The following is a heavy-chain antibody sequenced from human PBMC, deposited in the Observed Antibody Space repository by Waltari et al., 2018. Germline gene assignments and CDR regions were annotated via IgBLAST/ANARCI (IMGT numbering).Heavy chain of an antibody. J-gene: IGHJ6*02. CDR1: GYTFTSYA. V-gene: IGHV1-69*01. CDR2: IIPIFGTA. Sequence: QVQLVQSGAEVKKPGASVKVSCKASGYTFTSYAISWVRQAPGQGLEWMGEIIPIFGTANYAQKFQGRVTITADESTSTAYMELSSLRSEDTAVYYCATAPDSAYGMDVWGQGTTVTVSS. CDR3: ATAPDSAYGMDV. D-gene: IGHD2-15*01.